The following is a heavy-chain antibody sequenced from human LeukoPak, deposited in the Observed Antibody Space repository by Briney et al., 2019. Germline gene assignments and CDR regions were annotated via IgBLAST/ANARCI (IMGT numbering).Heavy chain of an antibody. Sequence: GESLKISCKGSGYTFSNCWIGWVRQMPGKGLEWKGIIYPGDSDTTYSPSFQGQVTISADKAISTAYLQWSSLKASDTAMYYCASAGDSSDYYYFSAFDIWGQGTMVTVSS. V-gene: IGHV5-51*01. D-gene: IGHD3-22*01. CDR2: IYPGDSDT. CDR1: GYTFSNCW. CDR3: ASAGDSSDYYYFSAFDI. J-gene: IGHJ3*02.